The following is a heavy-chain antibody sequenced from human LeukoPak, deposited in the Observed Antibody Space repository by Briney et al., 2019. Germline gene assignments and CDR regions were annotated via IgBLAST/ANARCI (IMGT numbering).Heavy chain of an antibody. CDR1: GGSISSSSYY. CDR2: IYYSGST. Sequence: PSETLSLTCTVSGGSISSSSYYWGWIRQPPGKGLEWIGSIYYSGSTYYNPSLKSRVTISVDTSKNQFSLKLSSVTAADTAVYYCASRGGWLHKCYFDYWGQGTLVTVSS. J-gene: IGHJ4*02. V-gene: IGHV4-39*01. CDR3: ASRGGWLHKCYFDY. D-gene: IGHD5-12*01.